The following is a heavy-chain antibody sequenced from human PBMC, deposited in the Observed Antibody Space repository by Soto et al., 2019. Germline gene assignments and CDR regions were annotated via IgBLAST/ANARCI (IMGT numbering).Heavy chain of an antibody. CDR3: VKVVWAAREISLVTGIKEYNFYGMDV. CDR1: GLTFDDYA. V-gene: IGHV3-43D*04. D-gene: IGHD3-16*01. Sequence: GGSLRLSCAASGLTFDDYAMHWVRQRPGKGLEWVSLISSDGTGTYYADSVKGRFTISRDNSKNSLYLQMNSLRAEDSALYYCVKVVWAAREISLVTGIKEYNFYGMDVWGQGTTVTVSS. CDR2: ISSDGTGT. J-gene: IGHJ6*02.